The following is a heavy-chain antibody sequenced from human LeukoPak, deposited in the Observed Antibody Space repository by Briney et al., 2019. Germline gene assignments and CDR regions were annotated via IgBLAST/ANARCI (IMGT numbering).Heavy chain of an antibody. CDR1: GYSISSGYY. D-gene: IGHD6-19*01. CDR2: ISGSGGST. J-gene: IGHJ4*02. Sequence: ETLSLTCTVSGYSISSGYYWGWIRQPPGKGLEWVSAISGSGGSTYYADSVKGRFTISRDNSKNTLYLQMNSLRAEDTAVYYCAKYLLNSSGWYGYFDYWGPGTLVTVS. V-gene: IGHV3-23*01. CDR3: AKYLLNSSGWYGYFDY.